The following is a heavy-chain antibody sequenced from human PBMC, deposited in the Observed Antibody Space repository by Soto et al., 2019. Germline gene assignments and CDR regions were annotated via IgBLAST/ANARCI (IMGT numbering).Heavy chain of an antibody. J-gene: IGHJ6*02. V-gene: IGHV5-10-1*01. CDR2: IDPSDSYT. CDR3: ARHPALDGMDV. CDR1: GYRFTNYW. D-gene: IGHD2-2*01. Sequence: GESLKISCKGSGYRFTNYWIGWVRQMPGKGLEWMGRIDPSDSYTNYSPSFQGHVTISADKSISTAYLQWSSLKASDTAMYYCARHPALDGMDVWGQGTTVTVSS.